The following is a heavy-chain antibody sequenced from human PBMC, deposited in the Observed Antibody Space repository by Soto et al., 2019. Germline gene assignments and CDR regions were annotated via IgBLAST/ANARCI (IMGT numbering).Heavy chain of an antibody. J-gene: IGHJ4*02. Sequence: QVQLVESGGGVVQPGKSLRLSCAASGFTFSTYGIHWVRQAPGKGLEWVALISYDGGSKYYGDSVKGRFIISRDNSHNTVSLQMNRLRADDTAVYFCAKEQLAMTVVVADYFDSWGQGTLVPVSS. CDR3: AKEQLAMTVVVADYFDS. D-gene: IGHD3-22*01. CDR2: ISYDGGSK. CDR1: GFTFSTYG. V-gene: IGHV3-30*18.